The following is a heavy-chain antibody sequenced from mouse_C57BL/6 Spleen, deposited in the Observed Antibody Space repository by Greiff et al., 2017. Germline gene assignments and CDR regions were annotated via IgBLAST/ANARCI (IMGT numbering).Heavy chain of an antibody. D-gene: IGHD1-1*01. CDR2: IDPSDSYT. CDR3: ARGITTVVDY. J-gene: IGHJ2*01. CDR1: GYTFTSYW. Sequence: VQLQQPGAELVRPGTSVKLSCKASGYTFTSYWMHWVKQRPGQGLEWIGVIDPSDSYTNYNQKFKGKATLTVDTSSSTAYMQLSSLTSEDSAVYYCARGITTVVDYWGQGTTLTVSS. V-gene: IGHV1-59*01.